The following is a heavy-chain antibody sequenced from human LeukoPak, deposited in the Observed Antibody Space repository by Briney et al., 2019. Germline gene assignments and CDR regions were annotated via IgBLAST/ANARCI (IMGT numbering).Heavy chain of an antibody. CDR1: GFTFSSYW. V-gene: IGHV3-7*01. Sequence: GGSLRLSCAASGFTFSSYWMSWVRQAPGKGLEWVANIKQDGREKYYVYSVKGRFTISRDNAKNSLYLQMNSLRAEDTAVYYCAELGITMIGGVWGKGTTVTISS. D-gene: IGHD3-10*02. CDR2: IKQDGREK. J-gene: IGHJ6*04. CDR3: AELGITMIGGV.